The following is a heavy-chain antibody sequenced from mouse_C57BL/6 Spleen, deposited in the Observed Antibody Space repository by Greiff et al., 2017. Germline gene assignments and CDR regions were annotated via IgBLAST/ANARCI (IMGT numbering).Heavy chain of an antibody. CDR3: ARWGVARGYYFDY. Sequence: QVQLKQPGAELVKPGASVKMSCKASGYTFTSYWITWVKQRPGQGLEWIGDIYPGSGSTNYNEKFKSKATLTVDTSSSTAYMQLSSLTSEDSAVYYCARWGVARGYYFDYWGQGTTLTVSS. J-gene: IGHJ2*01. CDR1: GYTFTSYW. V-gene: IGHV1-55*01. D-gene: IGHD1-1*01. CDR2: IYPGSGST.